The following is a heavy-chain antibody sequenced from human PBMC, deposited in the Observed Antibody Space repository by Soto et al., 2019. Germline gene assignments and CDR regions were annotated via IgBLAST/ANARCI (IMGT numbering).Heavy chain of an antibody. CDR3: ARGLIVGALA. D-gene: IGHD1-26*01. Sequence: PGGSLRLSCAASGFTFSSYALHWVRQAPGKGLEYVSSISSNGGGTYYGNSVKGRFTISRDNSRNTLYLQMGSLRAEDMAVYYCARGLIVGALAWGQGTLVTVSS. V-gene: IGHV3-64*01. J-gene: IGHJ5*02. CDR2: ISSNGGGT. CDR1: GFTFSSYA.